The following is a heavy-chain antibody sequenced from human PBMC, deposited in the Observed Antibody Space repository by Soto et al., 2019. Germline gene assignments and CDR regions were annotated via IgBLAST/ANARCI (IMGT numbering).Heavy chain of an antibody. D-gene: IGHD3-16*02. CDR3: ARSYDYVWGSYRGYFDY. V-gene: IGHV5-51*01. CDR2: IYPGDSDT. CDR1: GYSFTSYW. J-gene: IGHJ4*02. Sequence: PGESLKISCKGSGYSFTSYWIGWVRQMPGKGLEWMGIIYPGDSDTRYSPSFQGQVTISADKSISTAYLQWSSLKASDTAVYYCARSYDYVWGSYRGYFDYWGQGTLVTVSS.